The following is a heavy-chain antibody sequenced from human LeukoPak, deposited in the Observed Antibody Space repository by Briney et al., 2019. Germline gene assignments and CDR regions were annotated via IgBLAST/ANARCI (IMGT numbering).Heavy chain of an antibody. V-gene: IGHV1-46*01. D-gene: IGHD3-22*01. J-gene: IGHJ3*02. CDR1: GYTFTDYY. Sequence: ASVKVSCKASGYTFTDYYMHWVRQAPGQGLEWMGIINPSGGSTSYAQKFQGRVTMTRDMSTSTVYMELSSLRSEDTAVYYCARDRYYDSSGYVLRTNAFDIWGQGTMVTVSS. CDR2: INPSGGST. CDR3: ARDRYYDSSGYVLRTNAFDI.